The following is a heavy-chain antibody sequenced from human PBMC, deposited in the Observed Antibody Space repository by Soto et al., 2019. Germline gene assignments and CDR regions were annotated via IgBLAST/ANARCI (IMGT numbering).Heavy chain of an antibody. D-gene: IGHD4-17*01. V-gene: IGHV5-10-1*01. J-gene: IGHJ6*02. Sequence: GESLKISCKGSGYSFTSYWISWVRQMPGKGLEWMGRIDPSDSYTNYSPSFQGHVTISADKSISTAYLQWSGLKASDTAMYYCARHGRATPYYYYCMDVWGQGTTVTVSS. CDR1: GYSFTSYW. CDR3: ARHGRATPYYYYCMDV. CDR2: IDPSDSYT.